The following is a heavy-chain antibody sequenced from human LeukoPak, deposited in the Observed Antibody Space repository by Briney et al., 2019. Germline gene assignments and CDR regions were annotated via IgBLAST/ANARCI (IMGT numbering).Heavy chain of an antibody. CDR2: LRNDGRAQ. J-gene: IGHJ4*02. Sequence: PGGSLRLSCAASGVTCISYWMSWGRQAPGEGLEWLANLRNDGRAQTYVDSVKARFNISRANPKNSVYLQISSLRAEDTAVYYCLVTTCSRGFDYWGQGTLVTVSS. CDR3: LVTTCSRGFDY. D-gene: IGHD1/OR15-1a*01. V-gene: IGHV3-7*01. CDR1: GVTCISYW.